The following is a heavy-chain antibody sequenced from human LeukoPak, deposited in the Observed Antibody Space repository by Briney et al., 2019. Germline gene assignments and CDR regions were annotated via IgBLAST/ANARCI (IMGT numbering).Heavy chain of an antibody. V-gene: IGHV4-59*01. J-gene: IGHJ4*02. Sequence: KASETLSLTCTVSGGSISSYYCSWIRQPPGKGLEWIGYIYYSGSTNYNPSLKSRVTISVDTSKNQFSLKLSSVTAADTGVYYCARTSGYSYGYGFDYWGQGTLVTVSS. D-gene: IGHD5-18*01. CDR1: GGSISSYY. CDR2: IYYSGST. CDR3: ARTSGYSYGYGFDY.